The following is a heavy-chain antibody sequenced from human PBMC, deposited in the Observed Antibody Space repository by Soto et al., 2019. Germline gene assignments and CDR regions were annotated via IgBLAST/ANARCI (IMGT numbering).Heavy chain of an antibody. D-gene: IGHD2-15*01. CDR3: ARGYCSGGSCYDQYYYYGMDV. CDR2: IIPIFGTA. CDR1: GGTFSSYA. V-gene: IGHV1-69*12. Sequence: QVQLVQSGAEVKKPGSSVKVSCKASGGTFSSYAISWVRQAPGQGLEWMGGIIPIFGTANYAQKFQGRVTITADESTXXAXMXRSSLRSEDTAVYYCARGYCSGGSCYDQYYYYGMDVWGQGTTVTVSS. J-gene: IGHJ6*02.